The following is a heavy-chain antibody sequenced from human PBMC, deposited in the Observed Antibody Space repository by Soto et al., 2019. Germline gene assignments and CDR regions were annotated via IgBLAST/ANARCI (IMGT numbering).Heavy chain of an antibody. J-gene: IGHJ4*02. CDR1: GGSISSGGYY. D-gene: IGHD2-15*01. Sequence: QVQLQESGPGLVKPSQTLSLTCTVSGGSISSGGYYWSWIRQHPGKGLEWIGYIYYSGSTYYNPPLKSRVTISVDTSKNQFSLKLSSVTAADTAVYYYARVYDCSGGSCYRLDYWGQGTLVTVSS. V-gene: IGHV4-31*03. CDR2: IYYSGST. CDR3: ARVYDCSGGSCYRLDY.